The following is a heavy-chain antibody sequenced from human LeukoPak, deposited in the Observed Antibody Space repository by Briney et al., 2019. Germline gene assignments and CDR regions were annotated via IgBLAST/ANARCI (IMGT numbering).Heavy chain of an antibody. V-gene: IGHV3-23*01. CDR2: ISGSGGST. Sequence: PGRSLRLSCAASGFTLSSHAMSWVRQAPGKGLEWVSVISGSGGSTYYADSVKGRFTISRDNSKDTLYLQMNSLRAGDTAVYYCAKYFYSSSYYGMDVWGQGTTVTVSS. D-gene: IGHD4-11*01. CDR3: AKYFYSSSYYGMDV. J-gene: IGHJ6*02. CDR1: GFTLSSHA.